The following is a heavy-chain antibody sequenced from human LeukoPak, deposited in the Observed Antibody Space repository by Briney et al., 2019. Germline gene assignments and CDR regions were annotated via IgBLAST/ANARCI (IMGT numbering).Heavy chain of an antibody. Sequence: SSETLSLTCAVYGGSFSGYYWSWIRQPPGKGLEWMGEINHSGSTNYNPSLKSRVTISVDTSKNQFSLKLSSVTAADTAVYYCARDRPNYYGSGSYSPYYYYGMDVWGQGTTVTVSS. V-gene: IGHV4-34*01. CDR2: INHSGST. CDR1: GGSFSGYY. J-gene: IGHJ6*02. CDR3: ARDRPNYYGSGSYSPYYYYGMDV. D-gene: IGHD3-10*01.